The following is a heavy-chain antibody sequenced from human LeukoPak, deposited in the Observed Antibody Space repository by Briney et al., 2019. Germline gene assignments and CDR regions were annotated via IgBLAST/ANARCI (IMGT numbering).Heavy chain of an antibody. CDR1: GYTFTDYY. J-gene: IGHJ4*02. CDR3: ARGGSSWYYPH. D-gene: IGHD6-13*01. Sequence: ASVKVSCKASGYTFTDYYIYWVRQAPGQGLEWMGWITPISGGTHYAQKFQGRVTMTRDTSISTAYMELSRLRSDDTAVYYCARGGSSWYYPHWGQGILVTVSS. CDR2: ITPISGGT. V-gene: IGHV1-2*02.